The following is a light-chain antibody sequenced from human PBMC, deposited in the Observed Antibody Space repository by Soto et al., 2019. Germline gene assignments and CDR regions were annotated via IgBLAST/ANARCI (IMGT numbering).Light chain of an antibody. CDR2: DTS. J-gene: IGKJ1*01. CDR1: QSVSGN. V-gene: IGKV3D-20*01. CDR3: QQYGSSPCT. Sequence: EIVLRQTAATLCLPPGKRTNLSSGASQSVSGNLAWYQQKPGQAPRLLIYDTSTRATGIPDRFSGSGSGTDFTLTISILEPEDVAVYCCQQYGSSPCTFGQGTNVDI.